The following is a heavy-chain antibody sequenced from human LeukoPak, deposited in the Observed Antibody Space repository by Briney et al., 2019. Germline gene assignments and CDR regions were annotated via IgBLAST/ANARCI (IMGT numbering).Heavy chain of an antibody. CDR3: AASYCGGDCYSYYFDY. V-gene: IGHV4-4*07. CDR1: GGSISSYY. CDR2: IYTSGST. D-gene: IGHD2-21*02. Sequence: SETLSLTCTVSGGSISSYYWSWIRQPAGKGLEWIGRIYTSGSTNYNPSLKSRVTTSVDKSKNQFSLKLSSVTAADTAVYYCAASYCGGDCYSYYFDYWGQGTLVTVSS. J-gene: IGHJ4*02.